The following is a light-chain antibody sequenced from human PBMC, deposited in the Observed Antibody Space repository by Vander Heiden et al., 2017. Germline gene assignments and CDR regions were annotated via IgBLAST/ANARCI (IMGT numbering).Light chain of an antibody. CDR2: QAS. V-gene: IGKV1-5*03. J-gene: IGKJ1*01. CDR3: QKYNGFPWT. Sequence: DIQMTQSPATLSASVGDRVTITCRASQGISKWLAWYQQKPGKAPKPLVYQASRLENGVPSRFSGGGSGTEFTLTISSLQPDDFATYFCQKYNGFPWTFGQGTKVEIK. CDR1: QGISKW.